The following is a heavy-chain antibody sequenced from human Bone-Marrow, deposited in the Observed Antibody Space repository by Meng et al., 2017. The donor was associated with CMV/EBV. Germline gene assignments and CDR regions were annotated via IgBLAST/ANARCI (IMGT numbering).Heavy chain of an antibody. D-gene: IGHD6-13*01. J-gene: IGHJ6*02. Sequence: GGSLRLSCAASGVTVSSNYMSWVRQAPGKGLEWVSVIYSGGSTYYADSVKGRFTISRDNSKKTLYLQMNSLRAEDTAVYYCARASQQQLVLPRYYYYGMDVWGQGTTVTVSS. CDR2: IYSGGST. CDR3: ARASQQQLVLPRYYYYGMDV. CDR1: GVTVSSNY. V-gene: IGHV3-66*02.